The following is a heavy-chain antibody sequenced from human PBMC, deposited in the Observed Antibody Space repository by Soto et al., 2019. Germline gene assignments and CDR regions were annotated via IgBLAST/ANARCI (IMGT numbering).Heavy chain of an antibody. D-gene: IGHD1-1*01. CDR3: GRCIQPSVPSATDV. V-gene: IGHV1-18*01. Sequence: QVHLVQSGLEVRKPGASVRLSCKASGYTFTSHGISWVRQAPGPGLEWVGWISPFNGRRDIGDSFQGRVSLGTDAGSAYLEVTGLRFDDTAIYFCGRCIQPSVPSATDVWGQGTTVIVSS. CDR1: GYTFTSHG. CDR2: ISPFNGRR. J-gene: IGHJ6*02.